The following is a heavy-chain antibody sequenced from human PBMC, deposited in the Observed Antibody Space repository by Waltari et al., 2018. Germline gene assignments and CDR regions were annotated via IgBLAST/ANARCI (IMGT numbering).Heavy chain of an antibody. J-gene: IGHJ5*01. D-gene: IGHD2-2*01. CDR1: GYIVTSYD. V-gene: IGHV1-8*02. Sequence: QVQLVQSGAEVKKPGASVKVSCKASGYIVTSYDINWVRQATGQGLEWMGWMNANSGHTGYAQTFQGRITLTMNTSISTAYMELSSLRSDDTAVYYCARPQTISTSWLASWGQGTLVTVSA. CDR3: ARPQTISTSWLAS. CDR2: MNANSGHT.